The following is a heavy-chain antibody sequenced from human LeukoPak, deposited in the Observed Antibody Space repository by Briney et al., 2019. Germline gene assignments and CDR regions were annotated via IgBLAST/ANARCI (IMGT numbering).Heavy chain of an antibody. V-gene: IGHV3-30*02. Sequence: GGSLRLSCAASGFTFSSYGMHWVRQAPGKGLEWVAVIRYDGSNKYYADSVKGRFTISRDNSKNTLYLQMNRLRPEDTAVYYCAKDMRVAATGRAFDYWGQGTLVTVSS. J-gene: IGHJ4*02. CDR1: GFTFSSYG. CDR2: IRYDGSNK. D-gene: IGHD2-15*01. CDR3: AKDMRVAATGRAFDY.